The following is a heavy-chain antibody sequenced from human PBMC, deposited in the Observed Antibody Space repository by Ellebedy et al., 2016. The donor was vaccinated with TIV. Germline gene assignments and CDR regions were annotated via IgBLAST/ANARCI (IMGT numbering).Heavy chain of an antibody. CDR2: ISSSGRST. Sequence: GESLKISCAASGFTFSSYAMSWVRQAPGKGLKWVSAISSSGRSTYYADSVKGRFTISRDNSKDTLYLRMNSLSVEDTAVYYCAKGSLWELLLTCFDKWGQGTLVTVSS. V-gene: IGHV3-23*01. CDR1: GFTFSSYA. CDR3: AKGSLWELLLTCFDK. D-gene: IGHD1-26*01. J-gene: IGHJ4*02.